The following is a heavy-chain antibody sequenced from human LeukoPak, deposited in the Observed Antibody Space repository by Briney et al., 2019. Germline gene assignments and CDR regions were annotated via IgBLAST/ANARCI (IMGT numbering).Heavy chain of an antibody. CDR2: ITSSSNYI. CDR1: GFTFSNYN. Sequence: PGGSLRLSCAASGFTFSNYNMNCVRHAPGKGLEWVSSITSSSNYIFYADSVKGRFTISRDNAKNSLYLQMNGLRADDTAIYSCARGSNTRYAQNFDYWGQGTLVTVSS. D-gene: IGHD4-11*01. J-gene: IGHJ4*02. CDR3: ARGSNTRYAQNFDY. V-gene: IGHV3-21*01.